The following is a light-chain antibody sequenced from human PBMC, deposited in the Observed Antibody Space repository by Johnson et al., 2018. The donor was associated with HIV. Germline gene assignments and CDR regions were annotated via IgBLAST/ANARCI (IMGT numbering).Light chain of an antibody. CDR1: SSNIGNNY. J-gene: IGLJ1*01. CDR2: DNN. CDR3: GTWDSSLSAGV. Sequence: QSVLTQPPSVSAAPGQKVTISCSGSSSNIGNNYVSWYQQLPGTAPKLLIYDNNKRPSGIPDRFSGSKSGTSATLDINGLLTGDEADYYCGTWDSSLSAGVFGTGTKVTVL. V-gene: IGLV1-51*01.